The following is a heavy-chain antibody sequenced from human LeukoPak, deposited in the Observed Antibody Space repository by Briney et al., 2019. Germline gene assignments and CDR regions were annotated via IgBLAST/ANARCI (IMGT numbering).Heavy chain of an antibody. V-gene: IGHV6-1*01. J-gene: IGHJ3*02. Sequence: SQTLSLTCAISGDSVSSNSAAWNWIRQSPSRGLEWLGRTYYRSKWYNGYASSVKSRITINPDTSKNQFSLHLNSVTPEDTAVYXXAXXXXXLDIXGXGXFVTVS. CDR3: AXXXXXLDI. CDR2: TYYRSKWYN. CDR1: GDSVSSNSAA.